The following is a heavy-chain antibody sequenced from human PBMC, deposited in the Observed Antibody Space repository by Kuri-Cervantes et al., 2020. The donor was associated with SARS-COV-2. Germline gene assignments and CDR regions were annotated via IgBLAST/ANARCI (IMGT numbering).Heavy chain of an antibody. V-gene: IGHV1-2*04. CDR2: INPNSGGT. D-gene: IGHD5-12*01. J-gene: IGHJ6*02. CDR1: GYTFIGYY. Sequence: ASVKVSCKASGYTFIGYYRYWLRQAPGQGLEWMGWINPNSGGTNSAQKFEGWVTITRDTSISTAYMELSRLRSDDTAVYYCARGDIIVATIPSGGYYYGMDVWGQGTTVTVSS. CDR3: ARGDIIVATIPSGGYYYGMDV.